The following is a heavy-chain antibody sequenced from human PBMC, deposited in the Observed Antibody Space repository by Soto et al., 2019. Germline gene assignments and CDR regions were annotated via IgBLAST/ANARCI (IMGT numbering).Heavy chain of an antibody. CDR2: INPNGGGT. V-gene: IGHV1-2*04. Sequence: VKRYRKSAGYAITVDHSHWGRDDTGQGLEWMGWINPNGGGTNYAQKFQGWVTMTRDASISTAYMELSRLRSDDTAVYYCAREGLGYFSSTSCQDYNYYYGMGVRGQGTTGTVSS. CDR1: GYAITVDH. CDR3: AREGLGYFSSTSCQDYNYYYGMGV. D-gene: IGHD2-2*01. J-gene: IGHJ6*02.